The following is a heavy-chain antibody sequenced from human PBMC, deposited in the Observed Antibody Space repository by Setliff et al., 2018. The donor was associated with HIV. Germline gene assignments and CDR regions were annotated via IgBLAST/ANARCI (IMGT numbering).Heavy chain of an antibody. Sequence: GASVKVSCKASGYTFTGYYIHWVRQAPGQGLEWMGWIYPNSGDTKYAQKFQGRVTMTRDTSISTAYMELSSLKSDDTAVYYCARDYLHVFDIWGQGTMVTVSS. CDR3: ARDYLHVFDI. CDR2: IYPNSGDT. CDR1: GYTFTGYY. J-gene: IGHJ3*02. V-gene: IGHV1-2*02.